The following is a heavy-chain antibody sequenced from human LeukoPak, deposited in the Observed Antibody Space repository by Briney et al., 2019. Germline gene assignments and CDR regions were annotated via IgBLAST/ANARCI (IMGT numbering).Heavy chain of an antibody. CDR2: IYYSGST. J-gene: IGHJ4*02. Sequence: NASETLSLTCTVSGVSISSSSYYWGWIRQPPGKGLEWIGSIYYSGSTYYNPSLKSRVTISVDTSKNQFSLKLSSVTAADTAVYYCARGRPASTLWLQKLFDYWGQGTLVTVSS. D-gene: IGHD4-11*01. CDR3: ARGRPASTLWLQKLFDY. CDR1: GVSISSSSYY. V-gene: IGHV4-39*01.